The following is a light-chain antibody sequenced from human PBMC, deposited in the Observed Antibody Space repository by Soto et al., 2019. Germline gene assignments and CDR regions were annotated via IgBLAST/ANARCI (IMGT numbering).Light chain of an antibody. CDR1: QSVSSSY. J-gene: IGKJ3*01. Sequence: IELTQSPGTLSLSPWEIATLSCRASQSVSSSYLAWYQQKPVQAPRLLIYGASSRATGIPDRFSGSGSGTDFTLAISRLEPEDFATYYCQQYGSSPFTFGPGTKVDIK. CDR3: QQYGSSPFT. V-gene: IGKV3-20*01. CDR2: GAS.